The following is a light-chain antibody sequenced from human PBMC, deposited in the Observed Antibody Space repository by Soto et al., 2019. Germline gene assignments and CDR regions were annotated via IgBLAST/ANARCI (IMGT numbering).Light chain of an antibody. CDR2: DAS. V-gene: IGKV1-5*01. J-gene: IGKJ1*01. CDR3: QHYNNWPPWT. Sequence: DIQMTQSPSTLSASVGDRVTITCRASESISKWLAWYQQKPGTAPKLLIYDASTLESGVPSRFSGFGSGTEFTLTISSLQSEDFAVYYCQHYNNWPPWTFGQGTKVDIK. CDR1: ESISKW.